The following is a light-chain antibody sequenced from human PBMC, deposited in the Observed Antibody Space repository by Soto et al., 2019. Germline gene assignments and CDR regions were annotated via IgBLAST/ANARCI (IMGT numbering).Light chain of an antibody. V-gene: IGKV3-15*01. CDR3: QQINTWPPMYT. Sequence: EIVLTQSPATLSVSPGERATLSCRASQSVSSNLAWYQQKPGQAPRLLIYGASTRATGIPARFSGSGSGTEFTLTISSLQSEDSAVYYCQQINTWPPMYTFGQGTTGEIK. J-gene: IGKJ2*01. CDR2: GAS. CDR1: QSVSSN.